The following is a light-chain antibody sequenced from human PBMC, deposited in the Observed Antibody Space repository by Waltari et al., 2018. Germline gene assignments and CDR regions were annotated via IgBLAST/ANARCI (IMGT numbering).Light chain of an antibody. CDR3: QQRSNWPFT. CDR2: DAS. CDR1: QSVSSD. J-gene: IGKJ4*01. V-gene: IGKV3-11*01. Sequence: EIVLTQSPATLSLSPGERATLSCRASQSVSSDLAWFLQKPGQAPRLLIYDASDRATDIPARFSGSGSGTDFTLTISSLEPEDFAVYYCQQRSNWPFTFGGGTKVEIK.